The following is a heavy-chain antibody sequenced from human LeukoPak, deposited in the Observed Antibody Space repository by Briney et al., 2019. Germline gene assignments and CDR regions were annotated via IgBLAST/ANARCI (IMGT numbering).Heavy chain of an antibody. CDR2: ISAYNGDT. V-gene: IGHV1-18*01. CDR3: ARDRLTIFCPALDN. J-gene: IGHJ4*02. D-gene: IGHD3-9*01. CDR1: GYTFTSFG. Sequence: ASVKVSCKASGYTFTSFGLSWVRQAPGQGLEWLGWISAYNGDTNYALRFQGRVTMTVDTSTTTAYMELRSLRSDDTAVYYCARDRLTIFCPALDNWGQGTLVTVSS.